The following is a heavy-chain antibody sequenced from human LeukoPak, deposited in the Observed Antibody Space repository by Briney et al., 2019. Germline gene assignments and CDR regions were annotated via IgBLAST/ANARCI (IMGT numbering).Heavy chain of an antibody. CDR3: ARVGGVFTGFYYYYYGMDV. Sequence: PGGSLRLSCAASGFTFRDYFMSWVRQAPGKGLEWIAYISTTSSSIYYADSVKGRFTVSRDNANDSLYPHLTSLRAEDTAVYYCARVGGVFTGFYYYYYGMDVWGQGTTVAVSS. CDR2: ISTTSSSI. J-gene: IGHJ6*02. V-gene: IGHV3-11*01. D-gene: IGHD3-9*01. CDR1: GFTFRDYF.